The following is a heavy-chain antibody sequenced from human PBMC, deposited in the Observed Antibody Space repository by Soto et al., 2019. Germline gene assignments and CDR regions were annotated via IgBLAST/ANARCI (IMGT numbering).Heavy chain of an antibody. J-gene: IGHJ4*02. CDR2: ISAYNGHT. CDR3: ARDLGLQLVDY. Sequence: QVQLMQSGAEVKKPGASVKVSCKASGYTFTSYGISWVRQAPGQGLEWMGWISAYNGHTNYAQKLQGRVTMTTDTSTRTPYMELRSLRSDDTAVYYCARDLGLQLVDYWGQVTLVTVFS. D-gene: IGHD6-13*01. CDR1: GYTFTSYG. V-gene: IGHV1-18*01.